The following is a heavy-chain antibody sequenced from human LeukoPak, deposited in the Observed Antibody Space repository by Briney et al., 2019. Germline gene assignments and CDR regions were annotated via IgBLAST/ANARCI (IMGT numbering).Heavy chain of an antibody. V-gene: IGHV3-30*03. D-gene: IGHD4-11*01. Sequence: GRSLRLSCAASGFXFRSYGIHCVRQAPGKGLEWVAVISDDGSNKKYADSVKGRFTISRDNSNNTLFLQMNSLRAEDTAVYYCADSNYWYPVDYWGQGTLVTVSS. CDR2: ISDDGSNK. CDR3: ADSNYWYPVDY. CDR1: GFXFRSYG. J-gene: IGHJ4*02.